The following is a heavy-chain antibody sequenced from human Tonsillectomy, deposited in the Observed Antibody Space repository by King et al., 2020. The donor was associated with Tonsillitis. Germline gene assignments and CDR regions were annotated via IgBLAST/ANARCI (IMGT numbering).Heavy chain of an antibody. V-gene: IGHV2-26*01. CDR1: GFSLSNARMG. CDR3: ARILGYCSSTSCSEGWFDP. D-gene: IGHD2-2*01. J-gene: IGHJ5*02. CDR2: IFSNDEK. Sequence: TLKESGPVLVKPTETLTLTCTVSGFSLSNARMGVSWIRQPPGQALEWLAHIFSNDEKSYSTSLKSRLTISKDTSKSQVVLTMTNMDPVDTATYYCARILGYCSSTSCSEGWFDPWGQGTLVTVSS.